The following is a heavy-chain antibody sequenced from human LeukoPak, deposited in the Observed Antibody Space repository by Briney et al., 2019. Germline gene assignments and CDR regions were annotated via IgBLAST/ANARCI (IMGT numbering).Heavy chain of an antibody. CDR3: ARRTKYYDFWSGYPGPHDY. CDR2: IHHSGST. Sequence: PSETLSLTCTVSGGSISSGNYYWSWIRQHPGKGLEWIGYIHHSGSTYYNPSLKSRVIISVDTSKNQFSLKLNSVTAADTAVYYCARRTKYYDFWSGYPGPHDYWGQGTLVTVSS. CDR1: GGSISSGNYY. V-gene: IGHV4-31*03. D-gene: IGHD3-3*01. J-gene: IGHJ4*02.